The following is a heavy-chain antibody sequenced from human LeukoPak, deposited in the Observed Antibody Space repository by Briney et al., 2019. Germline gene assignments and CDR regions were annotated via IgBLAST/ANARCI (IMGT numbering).Heavy chain of an antibody. CDR1: GGSISSSSYY. CDR3: ARLTHDGSGSYPDY. V-gene: IGHV4-39*02. D-gene: IGHD3-10*01. Sequence: SETLSLTCTVSGGSISSSSYYWGWIRQPPGKGLEWIGSIYYNGNTYYNPSLMNPVTISIDTSNNHFSLNLTSVTAADTAIYFCARLTHDGSGSYPDYWGQGTLVTVSS. CDR2: IYYNGNT. J-gene: IGHJ4*02.